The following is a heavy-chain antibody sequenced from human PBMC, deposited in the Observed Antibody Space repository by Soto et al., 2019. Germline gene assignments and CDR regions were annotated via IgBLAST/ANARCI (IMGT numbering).Heavy chain of an antibody. D-gene: IGHD3-22*01. V-gene: IGHV4-59*03. Sequence: QVQLQESGPGLLKPSETLSLTCTVSGGSIRSYCWPWIRQPPGEGLEWIGCICNSGSTNYNPSLKSRVTISVDTQMNQFSLQLSSVTVADTAVYYCAGGGSIVVATRRLMDVGGKGTTVTVSS. CDR1: GGSIRSYC. J-gene: IGHJ6*03. CDR3: AGGGSIVVATRRLMDV. CDR2: ICNSGST.